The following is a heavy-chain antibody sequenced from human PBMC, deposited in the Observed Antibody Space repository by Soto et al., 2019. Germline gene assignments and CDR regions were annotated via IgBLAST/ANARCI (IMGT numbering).Heavy chain of an antibody. J-gene: IGHJ4*02. Sequence: TLSLTCTVSGGSISSSSYYLGWIRQPPGKGLEWIGSIYYSGSTYYNPSLKSRVTISVDTSKNQFSLKLSSVTAADTAVYYCALRSMAVVQEYWGQGTLVTVSS. CDR1: GGSISSSSYY. V-gene: IGHV4-39*01. D-gene: IGHD3-22*01. CDR2: IYYSGST. CDR3: ALRSMAVVQEY.